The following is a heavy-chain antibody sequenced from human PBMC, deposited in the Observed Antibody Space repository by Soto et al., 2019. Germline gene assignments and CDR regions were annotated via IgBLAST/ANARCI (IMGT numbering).Heavy chain of an antibody. Sequence: WGSMRLSCAASGLTFSSYAMSWVRQAPGKGLEWVSAISGSGGSTYYADSVKGRFTISRDNSRNTLFLQMNSLRAEDTAVYYCARDYYKYYDSSGYYRSPAYWGQGTLVTVSS. CDR2: ISGSGGST. J-gene: IGHJ4*02. V-gene: IGHV3-23*01. CDR1: GLTFSSYA. CDR3: ARDYYKYYDSSGYYRSPAY. D-gene: IGHD3-22*01.